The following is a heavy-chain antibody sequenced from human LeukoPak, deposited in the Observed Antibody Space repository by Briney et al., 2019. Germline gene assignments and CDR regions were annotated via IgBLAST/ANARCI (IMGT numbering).Heavy chain of an antibody. CDR3: ARHSMYSKSCGYNL. J-gene: IGHJ1*01. V-gene: IGHV4-34*01. CDR1: GGSFGGYY. D-gene: IGHD6-19*01. CDR2: INDSGST. Sequence: SSETLSLTCAVYGGSFGGYYWSWIRQPPGKGLEWIGEINDSGSTNYIPSLKSRVTISVDRSKNQFSLWLSSVTAADTAMYYCARHSMYSKSCGYNLWGQGTLVTASS.